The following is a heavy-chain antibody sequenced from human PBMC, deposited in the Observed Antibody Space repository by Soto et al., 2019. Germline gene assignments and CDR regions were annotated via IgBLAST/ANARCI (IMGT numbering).Heavy chain of an antibody. Sequence: EVQLVESGGGLVQPGGSLRLSCAASGFTFSSYWMSWVRQAPGKGLEWVANIKQDGSEKYYVDSVKGRFTISRDNANNSLYLQMNSLRAEDTAVYYCASCGGCVYGDYRAPYYFDYWGQGTLVTVSS. J-gene: IGHJ4*02. D-gene: IGHD4-17*01. CDR2: IKQDGSEK. CDR1: GFTFSSYW. V-gene: IGHV3-7*01. CDR3: ASCGGCVYGDYRAPYYFDY.